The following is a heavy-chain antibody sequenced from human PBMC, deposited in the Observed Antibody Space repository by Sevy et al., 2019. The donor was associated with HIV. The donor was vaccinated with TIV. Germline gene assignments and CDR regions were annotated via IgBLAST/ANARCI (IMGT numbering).Heavy chain of an antibody. CDR3: VRDQGTDYYYAMDV. V-gene: IGHV3-74*03. J-gene: IGHJ6*02. Sequence: GGSLRLSCAASGLSFSSNWMHWVRQVPGKGLLWVARISSDGNSITYAHSVEGRFTISRDNAKDMLYLQMNSLKADDTALYYCVRDQGTDYYYAMDVWGQGTMVTVSS. CDR2: ISSDGNSI. CDR1: GLSFSSNW. D-gene: IGHD3-10*01.